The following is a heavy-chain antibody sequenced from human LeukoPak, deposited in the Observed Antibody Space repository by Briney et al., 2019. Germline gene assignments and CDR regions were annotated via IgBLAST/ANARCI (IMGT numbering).Heavy chain of an antibody. CDR2: INTNTGNP. CDR3: ARAMVRGVINRHVLCY. CDR1: GYTFTSYA. Sequence: ASVKVSCKASGYTFTSYAMNWVRQAPGQGLEWMGWINTNTGNPTYAQGFTGRFVFSLDTSVSTAYLQISSLKAEDTAVYYCARAMVRGVINRHVLCYWGQGTLVTVSS. J-gene: IGHJ4*02. D-gene: IGHD3-10*01. V-gene: IGHV7-4-1*02.